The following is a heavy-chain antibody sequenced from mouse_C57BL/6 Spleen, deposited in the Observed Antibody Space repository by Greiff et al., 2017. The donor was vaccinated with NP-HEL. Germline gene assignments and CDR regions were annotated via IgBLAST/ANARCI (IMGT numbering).Heavy chain of an antibody. Sequence: QVQLQQSGAELVKPGASVKISCKASGYAFSSYWMNWVKQRPGTGLEWIGQIYPGDGDTNYNGKFKGKATLTADKSSSTAYMQLRSLTSEDSAVYFCARGSTVVARYFDVWGTGTTVTVSS. V-gene: IGHV1-80*01. CDR2: IYPGDGDT. CDR3: ARGSTVVARYFDV. D-gene: IGHD1-1*01. J-gene: IGHJ1*03. CDR1: GYAFSSYW.